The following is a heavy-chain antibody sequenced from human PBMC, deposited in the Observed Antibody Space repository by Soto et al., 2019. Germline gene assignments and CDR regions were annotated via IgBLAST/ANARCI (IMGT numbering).Heavy chain of an antibody. V-gene: IGHV4-34*01. CDR3: ARDHQSGNSWSFDY. CDR2: INHSGST. Sequence: SETLSLTCAVYGGSFSGYYWSWIRQPPGKGLEWIGEINHSGSTNYNPSLKSRVTISVDTSKNQFSLKLSSVTAADTALYYCARDHQSGNSWSFDYWGQGILVTVS. CDR1: GGSFSGYY. D-gene: IGHD5-18*01. J-gene: IGHJ4*02.